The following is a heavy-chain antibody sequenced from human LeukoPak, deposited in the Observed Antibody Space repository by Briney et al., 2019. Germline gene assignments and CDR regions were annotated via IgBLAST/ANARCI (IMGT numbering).Heavy chain of an antibody. CDR1: GGSSSGYY. CDR3: ARFSRFTGYNWFDP. D-gene: IGHD3-3*01. Sequence: SETLSLTCAVYGGSSSGYYWSWIRQPPGKGLEWIGEINHSGSTNYNPSLKSRVTISVDTSKNQFSLKLSSVTAADTAVYYCARFSRFTGYNWFDPWGQGTLVTVSS. V-gene: IGHV4-34*01. J-gene: IGHJ5*02. CDR2: INHSGST.